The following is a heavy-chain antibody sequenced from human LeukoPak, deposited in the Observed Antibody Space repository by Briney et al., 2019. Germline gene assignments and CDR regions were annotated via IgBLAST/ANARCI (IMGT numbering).Heavy chain of an antibody. J-gene: IGHJ3*02. CDR2: SSGRTTTI. V-gene: IGHV3-48*02. CDR1: GFTFSTYS. Sequence: GGSLRLSCAASGFTFSTYSTNWVRQAPGKGLEWVLHSSGRTTTISYADSVKGRFTISRDNAKNLLYLQMNSLRDEDTAVYYCARDESYAFDIWGQGTMVTVSS. CDR3: ARDESYAFDI.